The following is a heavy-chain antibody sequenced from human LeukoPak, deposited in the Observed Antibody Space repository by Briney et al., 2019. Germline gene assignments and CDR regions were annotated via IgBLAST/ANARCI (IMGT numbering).Heavy chain of an antibody. CDR1: GFTFATYW. D-gene: IGHD3-16*01. Sequence: GGSLRLSCVASGFTFATYWMHWVRQAPGKGLVWVSRINGDGSNSNYADSVKGRFTISRDNARNTLYLQMNGLRAEDTALYYCARTSPTSHFDFWGQGTLVTVSS. J-gene: IGHJ4*02. CDR2: INGDGSNS. V-gene: IGHV3-74*01. CDR3: ARTSPTSHFDF.